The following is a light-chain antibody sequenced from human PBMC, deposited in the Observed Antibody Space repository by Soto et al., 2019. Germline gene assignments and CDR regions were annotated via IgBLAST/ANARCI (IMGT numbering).Light chain of an antibody. CDR3: QQYYRSSIT. V-gene: IGKV1-5*01. CDR2: DAS. CDR1: QSLNNY. J-gene: IGKJ5*01. Sequence: DIQMTQSPSTLFSSVGDRVTITCRASQSLNNYLAWYQQKPGKAPKLLIYDASTLERGVPSRFSGTGSGTEFTLTISSLQPDDFATYYCQQYYRSSITFGRGTRLEIK.